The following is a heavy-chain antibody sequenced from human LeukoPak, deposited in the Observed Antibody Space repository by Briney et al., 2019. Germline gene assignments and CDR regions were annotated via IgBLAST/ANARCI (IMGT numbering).Heavy chain of an antibody. D-gene: IGHD2-21*02. CDR2: MNPNSGNT. CDR3: ARAYGPCGGDYYSLDY. V-gene: IGHV1-8*01. Sequence: ASVKVSCKASGYTFTSYDINWVRQATGQGLEWMGWMNPNSGNTGYAQKFQGRVTMTRNTSISTAYMELSSLRSEDTAVYYCARAYGPCGGDYYSLDYWGQGTLVTVSS. CDR1: GYTFTSYD. J-gene: IGHJ4*02.